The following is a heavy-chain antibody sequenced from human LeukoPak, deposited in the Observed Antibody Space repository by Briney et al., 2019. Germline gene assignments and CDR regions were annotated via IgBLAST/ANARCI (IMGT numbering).Heavy chain of an antibody. CDR2: ISGSGGST. D-gene: IGHD4-17*01. CDR3: AIQTVTTVAYYYYGMDV. Sequence: GGSLRLSCAASGFTFSSSEMNWVRQAPGKGLEWVSAISGSGGSTYYADSVKGRFTISRDNSKNTLYLQMNSLRAEDTAVYYCAIQTVTTVAYYYYGMDVWGQGTTVTVSS. CDR1: GFTFSSSE. V-gene: IGHV3-23*01. J-gene: IGHJ6*02.